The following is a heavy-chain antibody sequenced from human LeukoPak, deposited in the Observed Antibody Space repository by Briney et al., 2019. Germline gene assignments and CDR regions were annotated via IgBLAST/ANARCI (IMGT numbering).Heavy chain of an antibody. J-gene: IGHJ4*02. D-gene: IGHD3-10*01. CDR3: ARRAYYYGSGNAGDY. CDR1: GFTFSSYE. CDR2: ISSSGSTI. V-gene: IGHV3-48*03. Sequence: GGSLRLSCAASGFTFSSYEINWVRQAPGKGLEWISYISSSGSTIYYADSVKGRFTISRDNAKNSLYLQMNSLRAEDTAVYYCARRAYYYGSGNAGDYWGQGTLVTVSS.